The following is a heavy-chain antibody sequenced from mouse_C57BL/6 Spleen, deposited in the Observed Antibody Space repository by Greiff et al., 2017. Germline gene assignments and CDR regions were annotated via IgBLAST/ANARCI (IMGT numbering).Heavy chain of an antibody. D-gene: IGHD3-2*02. J-gene: IGHJ4*01. Sequence: QVQLQQSGAELVKPGASVKMSCKASGYTFTTYPIEWMKQNHGKSLEWIGNFHPYNDDTKYNQKFKGKSTLTVDKSSSTAYMQLSSLTSEDSAVYYCARRRQLRLPYAMDYWGQGTSVTVSS. CDR3: ARRRQLRLPYAMDY. V-gene: IGHV1-47*01. CDR1: GYTFTTYP. CDR2: FHPYNDDT.